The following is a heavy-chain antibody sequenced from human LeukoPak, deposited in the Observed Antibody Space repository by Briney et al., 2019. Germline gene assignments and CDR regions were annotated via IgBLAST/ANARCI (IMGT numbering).Heavy chain of an antibody. CDR2: IKQDGSEK. CDR1: GMIFSKYW. J-gene: IGHJ4*02. Sequence: GGSLRLSREASGMIFSKYWMSWVRQAPGKGLEWVANIKQDGSEKYYLDSVKGRFTISRDNAKNSLYLHMNSLRAEDTAVYYCATSWDYWGQGTLVTVSS. CDR3: ATSWDY. V-gene: IGHV3-7*01.